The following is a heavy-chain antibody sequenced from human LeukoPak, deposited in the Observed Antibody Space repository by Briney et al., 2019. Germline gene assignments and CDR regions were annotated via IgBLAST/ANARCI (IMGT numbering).Heavy chain of an antibody. CDR3: ARHYYGSGINWFDP. V-gene: IGHV4-30-4*01. Sequence: SETLSLTCSVSGGSVSSGVYYWSWLRQHPGKGLEWIGNIYYSGITYYNPSLKSRLTISVDTSKNQFSLNLYSVTAADTAVYYCARHYYGSGINWFDPWGQGTLVTVSS. CDR1: GGSVSSGVYY. J-gene: IGHJ5*02. CDR2: IYYSGIT. D-gene: IGHD3-10*01.